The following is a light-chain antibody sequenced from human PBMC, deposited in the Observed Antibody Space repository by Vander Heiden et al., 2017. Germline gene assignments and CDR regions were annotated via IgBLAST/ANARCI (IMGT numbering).Light chain of an antibody. CDR3: QSYDSSLSGWV. J-gene: IGLJ3*02. Sequence: QSVLTQPPSVSGAPGQRVTITCNGSSSNIGAGYDVPWYQHLPGTAPKILIYGNTNRPSGVPDRFSGSKSGTSASLAITGLQAEDEADYYCQSYDSSLSGWVFGGGTKLTVV. CDR2: GNT. V-gene: IGLV1-40*01. CDR1: SSNIGAGYD.